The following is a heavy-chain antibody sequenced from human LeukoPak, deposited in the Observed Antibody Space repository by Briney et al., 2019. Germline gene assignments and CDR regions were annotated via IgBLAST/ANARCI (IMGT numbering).Heavy chain of an antibody. CDR2: INPNSGDT. Sequence: ASVTDSCKATQDTFLDYHLHWVRQAPGQGLEWMGWINPNSGDTNCAQKFQGRVTMIRDPSISTAYMALTRLRSDDTAVYYCSSEAWLVRTTYLYYFDYWGQGTLVTVSS. CDR3: SSEAWLVRTTYLYYFDY. J-gene: IGHJ4*02. CDR1: QDTFLDYH. D-gene: IGHD1-26*01. V-gene: IGHV1-2*02.